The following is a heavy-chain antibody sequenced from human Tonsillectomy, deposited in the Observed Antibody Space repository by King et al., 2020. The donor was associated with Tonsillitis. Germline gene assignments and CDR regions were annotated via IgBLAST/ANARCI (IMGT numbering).Heavy chain of an antibody. CDR2: IRSKANSYAT. Sequence: VQLVESGGGLVQPGGSLKLSCTASGFTFSGSTMLWVRQASGKGLEWVGRIRSKANSYATAYAASVKGRFTLSRDDSKNTAYLQMNSLKTEDTAVYYCSRTKPGYSGGWYWGQGTLVTVSS. D-gene: IGHD6-19*01. J-gene: IGHJ4*02. V-gene: IGHV3-73*02. CDR3: SRTKPGYSGGWY. CDR1: GFTFSGST.